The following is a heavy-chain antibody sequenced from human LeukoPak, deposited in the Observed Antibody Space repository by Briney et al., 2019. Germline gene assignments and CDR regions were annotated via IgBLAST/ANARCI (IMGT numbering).Heavy chain of an antibody. D-gene: IGHD3-22*01. CDR1: GFTFSSYG. CDR3: ARDWRVSYYDSSGYFDY. CDR2: IWYDGSNK. V-gene: IGHV3-33*01. Sequence: GGSLRLSCAASGFTFSSYGMHWVRQVPGKGLEWVAVIWYDGSNKYYADSVKGRFTISRDNSKNTLYLQMNSLRAEDTAVYYCARDWRVSYYDSSGYFDYWGQGTLVTVSS. J-gene: IGHJ4*02.